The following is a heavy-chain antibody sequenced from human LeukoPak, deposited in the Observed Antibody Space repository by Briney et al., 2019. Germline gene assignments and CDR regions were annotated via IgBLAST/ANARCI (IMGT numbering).Heavy chain of an antibody. CDR1: GGSFSGYY. CDR3: ARGDIVVVPAAIHTRPFDY. Sequence: SETLSLTCAVYGGSFSGYYWSWIRQPPGKGLEWIGEINHSGSTNYNPSPKSRVTISVDTSKNQFSLKLSSVTAADTAVYYCARGDIVVVPAAIHTRPFDYWGQGTLVTVSS. J-gene: IGHJ4*02. D-gene: IGHD2-2*02. V-gene: IGHV4-34*01. CDR2: INHSGST.